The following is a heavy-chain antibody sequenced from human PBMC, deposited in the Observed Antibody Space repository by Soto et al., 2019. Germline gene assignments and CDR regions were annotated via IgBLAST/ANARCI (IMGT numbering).Heavy chain of an antibody. CDR3: AAALSSGYTS. J-gene: IGHJ5*02. CDR1: DGSISRSAFY. V-gene: IGHV4-39*01. Sequence: PSETLSLTCTVSDGSISRSAFYWGWIRQPPGKGLEWIGNVHYTGSTNYNPSLKSRVTISVDTSKNQFSLKLSSVTAADTAVYYCAAALSSGYTSWGQGTLVNVSS. D-gene: IGHD3-22*01. CDR2: VHYTGST.